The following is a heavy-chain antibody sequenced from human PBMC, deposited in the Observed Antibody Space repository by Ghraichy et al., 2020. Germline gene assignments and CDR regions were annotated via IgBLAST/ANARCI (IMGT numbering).Heavy chain of an antibody. V-gene: IGHV4-38-2*02. Sequence: SETLSLTCTVSGYSISNDYFWGWIRPPPGKGQEWIGSIFHSGTNYYSPSLKSRVTISVDMSKNQFSLRLSSVPAADTAVYYCARVKPIGYCTGGRCNQHFDYWGQGILVTVSS. CDR1: GYSISNDYF. J-gene: IGHJ4*02. CDR2: IFHSGTN. CDR3: ARVKPIGYCTGGRCNQHFDY. D-gene: IGHD2-15*01.